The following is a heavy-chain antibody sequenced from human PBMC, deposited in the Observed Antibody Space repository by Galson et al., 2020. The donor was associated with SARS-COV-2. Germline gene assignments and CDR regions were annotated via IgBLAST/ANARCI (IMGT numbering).Heavy chain of an antibody. CDR2: IYPGDSDT. D-gene: IGHD2-15*01. J-gene: IGHJ6*02. Sequence: GESLKISCKGSGYSFTSYWIGWVRQMPGKGLEWMGIIYPGDSDTRYSPSFRGQVTIPADRSISTAYLQWGSLKASDTATYYCAKEVWVGNYYYGMDVWGQGTTVTVSS. V-gene: IGHV5-51*01. CDR3: AKEVWVGNYYYGMDV. CDR1: GYSFTSYW.